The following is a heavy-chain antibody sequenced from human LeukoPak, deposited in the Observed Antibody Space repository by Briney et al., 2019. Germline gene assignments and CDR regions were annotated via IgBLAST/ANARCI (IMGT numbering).Heavy chain of an antibody. V-gene: IGHV4-39*01. CDR3: ARQSSDYCYYYIDV. CDR1: GGSISSSHYY. CDR2: IYYSGTT. J-gene: IGHJ6*03. Sequence: SETLSLTCTVSGGSISSSHYYWGWIRQPPGKGLEWIGSIYYSGTTYYNPSLESRVTISDDTSKNRFSLMLTSVTAADTAVYYCARQSSDYCYYYIDVWGEGTTVIVSS.